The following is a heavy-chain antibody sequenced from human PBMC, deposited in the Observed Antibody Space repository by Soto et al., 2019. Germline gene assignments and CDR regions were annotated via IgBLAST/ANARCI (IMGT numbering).Heavy chain of an antibody. CDR1: GYTFTSYG. D-gene: IGHD6-19*01. Sequence: ASVKVSCKASGYTFTSYGISWVRQAPGQGLEWMGWISAYNGNTNYAQKLQGRVTMTTDTSTSTAYMELRSLRSDDTAVYYCARDTYSSGWSTFDYWGQGTLVTVSS. V-gene: IGHV1-18*01. J-gene: IGHJ4*02. CDR2: ISAYNGNT. CDR3: ARDTYSSGWSTFDY.